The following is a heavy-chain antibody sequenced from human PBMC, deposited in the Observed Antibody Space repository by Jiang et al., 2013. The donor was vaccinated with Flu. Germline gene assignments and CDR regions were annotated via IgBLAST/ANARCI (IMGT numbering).Heavy chain of an antibody. CDR2: IYYSGST. J-gene: IGHJ4*02. Sequence: LLKPSETLSLICTVSGGSISSYYWNWIRQPPGKGLEWIGYIYYSGSTNYNPSLKSRVTISVDTSKNQFSLKLSSVTAADTAVYYCARQTYGSGNYTMDYWGQGTLVTVSS. CDR3: ARQTYGSGNYTMDY. D-gene: IGHD3-10*01. V-gene: IGHV4-59*08. CDR1: GGSISSYY.